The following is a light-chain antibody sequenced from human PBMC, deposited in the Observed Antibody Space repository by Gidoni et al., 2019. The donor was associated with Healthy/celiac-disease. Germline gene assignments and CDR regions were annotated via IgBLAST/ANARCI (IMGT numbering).Light chain of an antibody. J-gene: IGKJ5*01. CDR2: DAS. CDR3: QQRSNWPFIT. V-gene: IGKV3-11*01. CDR1: QSVSSY. Sequence: EIVFTQSPATLSLSPGERAPLSCRASQSVSSYLAWYQQKPGQGSRLLRYDASNRATGIPARVSGRGSGTDFTRTISSLEPEDFAVYYCQQRSNWPFITFGQGTRLEIK.